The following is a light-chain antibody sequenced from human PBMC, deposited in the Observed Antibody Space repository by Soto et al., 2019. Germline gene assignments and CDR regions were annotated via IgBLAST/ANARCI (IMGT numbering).Light chain of an antibody. V-gene: IGKV4-1*01. Sequence: DIVMTQSPDSLAVSLGERATINCKSSQSVLYSSNNNNYLAWYQQKPGQPPKLLIYWASTRESGVPDRFSGSGSGTDFTLTISGLQAEDVAVYYCQQFYETPYTFGQGTKLEIK. CDR2: WAS. CDR1: QSVLYSSNNNNY. J-gene: IGKJ2*01. CDR3: QQFYETPYT.